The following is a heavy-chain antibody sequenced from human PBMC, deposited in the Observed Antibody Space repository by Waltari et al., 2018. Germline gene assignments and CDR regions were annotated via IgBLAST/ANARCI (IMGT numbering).Heavy chain of an antibody. D-gene: IGHD6-13*01. CDR3: ARGPGVAGGVY. J-gene: IGHJ4*02. CDR2: INHSGST. V-gene: IGHV4-34*01. Sequence: QVQLQQWGAGLLKPSETLSLTCAVYGGSFSGYYWSWIRQPPGKGLEWIGEINHSGSTNYNPSHKSRVTISVDTSKNQFSLKLSSVTAADTAVYYCARGPGVAGGVYWGQGTLVTVSS. CDR1: GGSFSGYY.